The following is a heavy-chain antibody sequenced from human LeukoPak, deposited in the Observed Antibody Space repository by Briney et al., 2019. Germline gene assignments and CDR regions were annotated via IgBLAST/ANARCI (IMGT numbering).Heavy chain of an antibody. CDR2: IYSTGST. V-gene: IGHV4-4*07. D-gene: IGHD1-26*01. Sequence: SETLSLTCDVSGGSVRSYWWGWVRQPAGKGLEWLGRIYSTGSTRFNPSLKSRLTLSIDTSTNQFSLKLTSVTAADTAVYFCARQGYTVSYYFLDYWSQGTLVTISS. CDR1: GGSVRSYW. CDR3: ARQGYTVSYYFLDY. J-gene: IGHJ4*02.